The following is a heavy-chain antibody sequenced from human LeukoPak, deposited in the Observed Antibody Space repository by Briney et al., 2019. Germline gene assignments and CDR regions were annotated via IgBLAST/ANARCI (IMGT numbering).Heavy chain of an antibody. CDR1: GGSFSGYY. CDR3: ARRYSSSSRAFDI. Sequence: SETLSLTCAVYGGSFSGYYWSWIRQPPGKGLEWIGEINHSGSTYYNPSLKSRVTISVDTSKNQFSLKLSSVTAADTAVYYCARRYSSSSRAFDIWGQGTMVTVSS. D-gene: IGHD6-6*01. J-gene: IGHJ3*02. CDR2: INHSGST. V-gene: IGHV4-34*01.